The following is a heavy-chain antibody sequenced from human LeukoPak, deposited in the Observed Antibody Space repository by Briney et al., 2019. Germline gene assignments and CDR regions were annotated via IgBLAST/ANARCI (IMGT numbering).Heavy chain of an antibody. J-gene: IGHJ6*03. CDR2: INWNGGST. CDR3: ARLNPPGDPYYYYYYYMDV. V-gene: IGHV3-20*04. CDR1: GFTFDDYG. D-gene: IGHD4-17*01. Sequence: GGSLRLSCAASGFTFDDYGMSWVRQAPGKGLEWVSGINWNGGSTGYADSVKGRFTISRDNAKNSLYLQMNSLRAEDTALYYCARLNPPGDPYYYYYYYMDVWGKGTTVTVSS.